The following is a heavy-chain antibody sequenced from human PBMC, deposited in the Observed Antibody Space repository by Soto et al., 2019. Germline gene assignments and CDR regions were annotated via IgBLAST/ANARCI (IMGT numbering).Heavy chain of an antibody. CDR2: IYPGDSFA. D-gene: IGHD1-1*01. CDR1: GYSFTYYW. J-gene: IGHJ4*02. V-gene: IGHV5-10-1*01. CDR3: ERHCNSVSCHLEPY. Sequence: SLKISCQASGYSFTYYWISWVRQLPGKGLEWMGRIYPGDSFADYSPSFRGHVTMSADKSITTAYLQWSSLKASDTAIYYCERHCNSVSCHLEPYWGQGTLVTVSS.